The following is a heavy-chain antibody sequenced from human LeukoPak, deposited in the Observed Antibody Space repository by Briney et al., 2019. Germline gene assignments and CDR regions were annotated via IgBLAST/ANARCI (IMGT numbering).Heavy chain of an antibody. V-gene: IGHV4-61*05. D-gene: IGHD3-22*01. CDR2: IYYSGST. CDR3: ARQGDYDNSGYLARYYFDY. CDR1: GDSISSGNY. J-gene: IGHJ4*02. Sequence: SETLSLICTVSGDSISSGNYWGWIRQPPGKGLEWIGYIYYSGSTNYNPSLKSRVTISVDTSKNQFSLKLSSVTAADTAVYYCARQGDYDNSGYLARYYFDYWGQGTLVTVSS.